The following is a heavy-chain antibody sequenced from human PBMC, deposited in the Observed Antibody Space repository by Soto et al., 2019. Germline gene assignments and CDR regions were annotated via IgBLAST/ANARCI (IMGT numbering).Heavy chain of an antibody. CDR2: IYYSGST. CDR1: GGSISSGGYY. Sequence: SETLSLTCTVSGGSISSGGYYWSWIRQHPGKGLEWIGYIYYSGSTYYSPSLKSRVTISVDTSKNQFSLKLSSVTAADTAVYFCARTGYSSGWYKAAFDIWGQGTMVTVSS. J-gene: IGHJ3*02. CDR3: ARTGYSSGWYKAAFDI. D-gene: IGHD6-19*01. V-gene: IGHV4-31*03.